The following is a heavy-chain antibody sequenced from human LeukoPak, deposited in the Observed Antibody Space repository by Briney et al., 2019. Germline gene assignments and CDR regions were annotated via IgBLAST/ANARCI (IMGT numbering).Heavy chain of an antibody. CDR1: GYSFTSYW. V-gene: IGHV5-51*01. D-gene: IGHD3-3*01. CDR3: ARHWNDFWTREYYYMDV. CDR2: IYPGDSDT. Sequence: GESLKISCKGSGYSFTSYWIGWVRQMPGKGLEWMGIIYPGDSDTRYSPSFQGQVTISADKSISTAYLQWSSLKAPDTAMYYCARHWNDFWTREYYYMDVWGKGTTVTVSS. J-gene: IGHJ6*03.